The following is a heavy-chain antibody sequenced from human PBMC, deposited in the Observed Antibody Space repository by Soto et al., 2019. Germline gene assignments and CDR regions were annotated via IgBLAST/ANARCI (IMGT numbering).Heavy chain of an antibody. J-gene: IGHJ6*02. D-gene: IGHD2-2*01. CDR1: GFAFSNSW. CDR2: INADGTST. CDR3: AKDIRDCSSTSCYLYYYYGMDV. Sequence: GGSLRLSCAASGFAFSNSWMHWVRQVSGKGLEWVSRINADGTSTSYADSVKGRFTISRDNAKNSLYLQMNSLRAEDTALYYCAKDIRDCSSTSCYLYYYYGMDVWGQGTTVTVSS. V-gene: IGHV3-74*01.